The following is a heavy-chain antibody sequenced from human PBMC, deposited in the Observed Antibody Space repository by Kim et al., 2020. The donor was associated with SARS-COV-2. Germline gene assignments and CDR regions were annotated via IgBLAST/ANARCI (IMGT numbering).Heavy chain of an antibody. CDR2: IYYSGST. J-gene: IGHJ4*02. D-gene: IGHD3-10*01. Sequence: SETLSLTCTVSGGSISSYYWSWIRQPPGKGLEWIGYIYYSGSTNYNPSLKSRVTISVDTSKNQFSLKLSSVTAADTAVYYCAGSYGSGSYTLDYWGQGTLVTVSS. CDR3: AGSYGSGSYTLDY. CDR1: GGSISSYY. V-gene: IGHV4-59*01.